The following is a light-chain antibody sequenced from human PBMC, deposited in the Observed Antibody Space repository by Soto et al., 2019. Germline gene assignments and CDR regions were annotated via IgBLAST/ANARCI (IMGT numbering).Light chain of an antibody. CDR3: QQTYSTPQP. CDR1: QNIRKY. CDR2: AAS. J-gene: IGKJ5*01. V-gene: IGKV1-39*01. Sequence: DIQMTQAPSSLSASVVDRVNFTRRASQNIRKYLNWYQQEPGKAPKLLIYAASTLQSGVPSRFSGSGSGTDFTLTISCLQSEDFATYYCQQTYSTPQPFGQGTRLEIK.